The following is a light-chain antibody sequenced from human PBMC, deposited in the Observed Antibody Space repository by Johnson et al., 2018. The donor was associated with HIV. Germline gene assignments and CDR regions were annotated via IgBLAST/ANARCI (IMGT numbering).Light chain of an antibody. CDR2: DNN. CDR3: GTWDSSLSAGGV. Sequence: QLVLTQPPSVSAAPGQKVTISCSGSSSNIGRNYVSWYQQLPGTAPKLLIFDNNKRPSGIPDRFSGSKSGTSATLGITGLQTGDEADYYCGTWDSSLSAGGVYGTGTKATVL. J-gene: IGLJ1*01. V-gene: IGLV1-51*01. CDR1: SSNIGRNY.